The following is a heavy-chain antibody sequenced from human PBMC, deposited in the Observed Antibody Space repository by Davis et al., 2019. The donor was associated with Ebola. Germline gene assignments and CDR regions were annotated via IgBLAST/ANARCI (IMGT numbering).Heavy chain of an antibody. CDR1: GDTFSSFA. CDR3: ARGKQIFGVVIMPAYFDY. Sequence: SVKVSCKASGDTFSSFAVSWVRQAPGQGLEWMGGIIPMFRSPKYAPKFQGRLTITADESTKTANMELSSLRSEDTAVYYCARGKQIFGVVIMPAYFDYWGQGTPVTVSS. J-gene: IGHJ4*02. CDR2: IIPMFRSP. V-gene: IGHV1-69*13. D-gene: IGHD3-3*01.